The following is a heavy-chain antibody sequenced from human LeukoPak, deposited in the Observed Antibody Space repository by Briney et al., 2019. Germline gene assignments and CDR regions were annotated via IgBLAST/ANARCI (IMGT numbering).Heavy chain of an antibody. CDR1: GYTLTELS. V-gene: IGHV1-24*01. D-gene: IGHD6-19*01. CDR3: ATSVVEAVAGTEAENY. Sequence: ASVKVSCKVSGYTLTELSMHWVRQAPGKGLEWMGGFDPEDGETIYAQKFQGRVTMTEDTSTDTAYMELSSLRSEDTAVYYCATSVVEAVAGTEAENYWGQGTLVTVSS. J-gene: IGHJ4*02. CDR2: FDPEDGET.